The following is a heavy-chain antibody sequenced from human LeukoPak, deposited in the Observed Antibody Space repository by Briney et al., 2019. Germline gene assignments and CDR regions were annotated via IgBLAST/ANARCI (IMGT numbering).Heavy chain of an antibody. V-gene: IGHV4-59*01. CDR3: ARALRLWGGNSGIAFDI. CDR2: IYNSGST. J-gene: IGHJ3*02. D-gene: IGHD4-23*01. Sequence: SETLSLTCTVSGGSISSYYWSWIRQPPGKGLEWIGYIYNSGSTNYNHSLKSRVTISEDMSNNQFSLKLSSVTAADTAVYYCARALRLWGGNSGIAFDIWGQGTMVTISS. CDR1: GGSISSYY.